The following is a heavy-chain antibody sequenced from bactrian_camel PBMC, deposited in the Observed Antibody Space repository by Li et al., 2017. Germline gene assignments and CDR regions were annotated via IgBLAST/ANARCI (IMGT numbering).Heavy chain of an antibody. V-gene: IGHV3S40*01. D-gene: IGHD3*01. J-gene: IGHJ6*01. CDR1: GYTYSSYC. Sequence: VQLVESGGGSVQSGGSLRLSCAASGYTYSSYCMGWFRQAPGKEREGVATIGTNNGSTYYADSVEGRFTISQDNVKKTVHLQMNSLKPEDTAMYYCAARSAPYDFCSGSPSPFGYWGQGTQVTVS. CDR2: IGTNNGST. CDR3: AARSAPYDFCSGSPSPFGY.